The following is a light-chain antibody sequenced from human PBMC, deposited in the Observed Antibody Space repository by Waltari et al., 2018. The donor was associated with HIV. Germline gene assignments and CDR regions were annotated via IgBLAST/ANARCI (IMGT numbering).Light chain of an antibody. Sequence: QPALTQPASVSASSGQSITIPCTGTTSDVAGYDYVSWYQQHPGRAPKLLIYDVSNRPSGVSNRFSGSKSGNTASLTISGLQAEDEADYHCSSYTSSSALEVVFGGGTTLTVL. J-gene: IGLJ3*02. CDR3: SSYTSSSALEVV. CDR2: DVS. V-gene: IGLV2-14*01. CDR1: TSDVAGYDY.